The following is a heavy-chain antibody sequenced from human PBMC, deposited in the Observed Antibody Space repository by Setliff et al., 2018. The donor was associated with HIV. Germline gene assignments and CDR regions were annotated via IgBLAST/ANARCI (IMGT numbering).Heavy chain of an antibody. D-gene: IGHD3-9*01. J-gene: IGHJ1*01. CDR3: VRAFDQDFHN. CDR2: VHPFHDILGSNP. CDR1: GYYPSIDY. Sequence: ASVKVSCKTFGYYPSIDYMHWVRQAPGRGLEWLGVVHPFHDILGSNPDYAQKFQGRISITWDSSGSTFFLELGPLRFDDSATYYCVRAFDQDFHNWGQGTVVTVSS. V-gene: IGHV1-46*01.